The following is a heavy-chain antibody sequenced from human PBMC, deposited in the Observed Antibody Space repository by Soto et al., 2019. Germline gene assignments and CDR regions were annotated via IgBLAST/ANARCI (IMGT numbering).Heavy chain of an antibody. J-gene: IGHJ4*02. V-gene: IGHV3-53*01. CDR3: ARDYYDSSGYYPTGN. CDR1: GFTVSSNY. CDR2: IYSGGST. Sequence: PGGSLRLSCAASGFTVSSNYMSWVRQAPGKGLEWVSVIYSGGSTYYADSVKGRFTISRDNSKNTLYLQMNSLRAEDTAVYYCARDYYDSSGYYPTGNWGQGTLVTVSS. D-gene: IGHD3-22*01.